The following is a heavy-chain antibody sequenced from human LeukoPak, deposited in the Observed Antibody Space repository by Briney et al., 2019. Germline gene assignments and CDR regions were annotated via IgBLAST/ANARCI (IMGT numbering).Heavy chain of an antibody. CDR2: IIPILGIA. V-gene: IGHV1-69*04. CDR3: ARDQVSGDYRSANFDY. Sequence: RASVKVSCKASGYTFTGYYMHWVRQAPGQGLEWMGRIIPILGIANYAQKFQGRVTITADKSTSTAYMELSSLRSEDTAVYYCARDQVSGDYRSANFDYWGQGTLVTVSS. J-gene: IGHJ4*02. D-gene: IGHD4-11*01. CDR1: GYTFTGYY.